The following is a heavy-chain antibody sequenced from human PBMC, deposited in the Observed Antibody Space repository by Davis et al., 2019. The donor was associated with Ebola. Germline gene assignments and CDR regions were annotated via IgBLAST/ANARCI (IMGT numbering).Heavy chain of an antibody. CDR2: IYADDST. J-gene: IGHJ4*02. CDR1: GFTVSSNY. CDR3: VRVSRYGFDS. Sequence: GGSLRLSCAASGFTVSSNYMNWVRQAPGKGLEWVSVIYADDSTQYADSVKGRFTISRDNSKNTLYLQMNSLRAEDTAIYYCVRVSRYGFDSWGLGTLVTVSS. D-gene: IGHD5-18*01. V-gene: IGHV3-53*01.